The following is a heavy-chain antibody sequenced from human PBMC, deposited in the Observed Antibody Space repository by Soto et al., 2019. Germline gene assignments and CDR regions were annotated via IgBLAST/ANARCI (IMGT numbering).Heavy chain of an antibody. D-gene: IGHD3-10*01. CDR2: ISSSSSTI. Sequence: PGGSLRLSCAASGFTFSTYSMNWVRQAPGKGLEWVSYISSSSSTIYYADSVKGRFTISRDNAKNSLYLQMNSLRAEDTAVYYCATYYGSGSYFPDHYYNGMDVWGQGTTVTVSS. CDR3: ATYYGSGSYFPDHYYNGMDV. J-gene: IGHJ6*02. CDR1: GFTFSTYS. V-gene: IGHV3-48*01.